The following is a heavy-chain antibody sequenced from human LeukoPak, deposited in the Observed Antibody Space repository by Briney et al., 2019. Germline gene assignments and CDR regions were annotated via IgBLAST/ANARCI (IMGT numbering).Heavy chain of an antibody. D-gene: IGHD4-17*01. Sequence: SSETLSLTCAVYGGSFSGYYWSWIRQPPGKGLEWIGEINHSGSTNYNPSLKSRVTISVDTSKNQFSLKLSSVTAADTAVHYCARVLTRVTPNWFDPWGQGTLVTVSS. V-gene: IGHV4-34*01. CDR2: INHSGST. J-gene: IGHJ5*02. CDR1: GGSFSGYY. CDR3: ARVLTRVTPNWFDP.